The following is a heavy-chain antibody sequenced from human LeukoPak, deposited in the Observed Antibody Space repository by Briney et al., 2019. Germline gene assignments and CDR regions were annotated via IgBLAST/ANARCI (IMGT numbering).Heavy chain of an antibody. CDR2: ISSSSSYI. J-gene: IGHJ4*02. V-gene: IGHV3-21*01. CDR3: ARDRITDY. CDR1: GFNFSSYA. Sequence: SGGSLRLSCAASGFNFSSYATHWVRQAPGKGLEWVSSISSSSSYIYYADSVKGRFTISRDNAKNSLYLQMNSLRAEDTAVYYCARDRITDYWGQGTLVTVSS.